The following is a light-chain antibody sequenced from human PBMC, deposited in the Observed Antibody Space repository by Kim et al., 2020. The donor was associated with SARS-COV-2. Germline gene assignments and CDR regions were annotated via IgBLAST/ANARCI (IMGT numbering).Light chain of an antibody. CDR2: GAS. Sequence: EIVMTQSPATLSVSPGERATLSCRASRGVSSHLAWYQQKPGQGPRLLIYGASTRATGVPDRFSGSGSGTDFTLTISSLHSEDFAVYYCQHYVNWPLTFGGGTKLEIK. CDR1: RGVSSH. CDR3: QHYVNWPLT. V-gene: IGKV3-15*01. J-gene: IGKJ4*01.